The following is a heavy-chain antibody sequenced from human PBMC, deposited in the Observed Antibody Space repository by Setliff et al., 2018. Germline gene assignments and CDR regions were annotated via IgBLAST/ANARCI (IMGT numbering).Heavy chain of an antibody. CDR3: ARQPGRYNSPINWFDP. V-gene: IGHV4-61*09. J-gene: IGHJ5*02. D-gene: IGHD6-19*01. CDR2: IFLTGST. CDR1: GESIDSIDTGNHY. Sequence: SETLSLTCIVSGESIDSIDTGNHYWNWIRQPVGKGLEWIGHIFLTGSTDYDPSFGSRVTISLDMSNNEFSLRLTSVTAADTAVYYCARQPGRYNSPINWFDPWGQGTLVTVSS.